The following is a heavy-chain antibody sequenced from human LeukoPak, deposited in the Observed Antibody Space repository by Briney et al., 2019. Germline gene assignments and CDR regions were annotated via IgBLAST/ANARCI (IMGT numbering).Heavy chain of an antibody. Sequence: SETLSLTCTVSGGSISKFYWSWIRQPPGKGLEWIGYIYYSGSTNYNPSLKSRVTISVDTSKNQFSLKLSSVTAADTAVYYCARGGFREFDSWGQGTLVIVSS. CDR2: IYYSGST. CDR1: GGSISKFY. CDR3: ARGGFREFDS. D-gene: IGHD3-10*01. J-gene: IGHJ4*02. V-gene: IGHV4-59*01.